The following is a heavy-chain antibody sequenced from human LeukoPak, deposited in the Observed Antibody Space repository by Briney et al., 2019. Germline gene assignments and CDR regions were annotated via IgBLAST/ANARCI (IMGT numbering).Heavy chain of an antibody. D-gene: IGHD3-3*01. J-gene: IGHJ4*02. V-gene: IGHV3-21*01. CDR2: ISSSSSYI. Sequence: GGSLRLSCAASGFTFSRYSMNWVRQAPGKGLEWVASISSSSSYIYYADSVKGRFTISRDNAKNSLYLQLNSLRAEDTAVYYCARAGGYYTFFFDYWGQGTLVTVSS. CDR3: ARAGGYYTFFFDY. CDR1: GFTFSRYS.